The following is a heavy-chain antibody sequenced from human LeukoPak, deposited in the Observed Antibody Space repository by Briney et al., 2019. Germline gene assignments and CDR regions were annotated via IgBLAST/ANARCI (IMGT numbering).Heavy chain of an antibody. J-gene: IGHJ5*02. D-gene: IGHD3-10*01. CDR1: GGTFSSYA. CDR2: IIPIFGTA. V-gene: IGHV1-69*05. CDR3: ARDPPDYYGSGYEGDNWFDP. Sequence: SVKVSCKASGGTFSSYAISWVRQVPGQGLEWMGRIIPIFGTANYAQKFQGRVTITTDESTSTAYMELSSLRSEDTAVYYCARDPPDYYGSGYEGDNWFDPWGQGTLVTVSS.